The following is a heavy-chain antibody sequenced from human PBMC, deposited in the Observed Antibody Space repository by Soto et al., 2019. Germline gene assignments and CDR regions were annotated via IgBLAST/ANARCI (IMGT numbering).Heavy chain of an antibody. CDR3: ARVPRGTFYYYLDV. CDR2: IYYSGTT. V-gene: IGHV4-39*01. D-gene: IGHD1-1*01. CDR1: GGSISSTRYY. Sequence: SETLSLTCTVSGGSISSTRYYWGWIRQPPGKGLEWIGSIYYSGTTYYNPSLKSRVTISVDTSKNQFSLKLSSVTAADTAVYYCARVPRGTFYYYLDVWGKGTTVTVSS. J-gene: IGHJ6*03.